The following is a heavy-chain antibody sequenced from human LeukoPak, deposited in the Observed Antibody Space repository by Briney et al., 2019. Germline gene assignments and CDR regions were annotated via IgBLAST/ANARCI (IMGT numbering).Heavy chain of an antibody. D-gene: IGHD3-9*01. J-gene: IGHJ4*02. Sequence: PSETLSLTCTVSGGSISSSSYYWGWIRQPPGTGLEWIGSIYYSGSTYYNPSLKSRVTISVDTSKNQFSLKLSSVTAADTAVYYCASITYYDILPGLWGQGTLVTVSS. CDR3: ASITYYDILPGL. CDR1: GGSISSSSYY. CDR2: IYYSGST. V-gene: IGHV4-39*01.